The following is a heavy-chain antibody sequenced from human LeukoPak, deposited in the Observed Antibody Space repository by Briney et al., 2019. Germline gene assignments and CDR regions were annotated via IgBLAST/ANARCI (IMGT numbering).Heavy chain of an antibody. J-gene: IGHJ4*02. CDR1: GGTFSSYA. Sequence: KXSCKASGGTFSSYAIRWVRQAAGKGLEGMGRIIHIFGTANYAEKLKGRVTINGDEYKNTAYMEVRRQRSEDTAVYYCARGPGPYCSGGSCSRVYYFDYWGQGTLVTVSS. D-gene: IGHD2-15*01. CDR2: IIHIFGTA. V-gene: IGHV1-69*01. CDR3: ARGPGPYCSGGSCSRVYYFDY.